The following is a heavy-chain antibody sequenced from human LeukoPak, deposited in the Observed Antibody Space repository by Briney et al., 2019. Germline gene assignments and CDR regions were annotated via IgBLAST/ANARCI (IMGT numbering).Heavy chain of an antibody. J-gene: IGHJ4*02. V-gene: IGHV3-30*02. D-gene: IGHD3-22*01. CDR3: AKDGMIVVVGLFDY. Sequence: GGSLRLSCAASGFTFSSYGMHRVRQAPGKGLEWVAFIRYDGSNKYYADSVKGRYTISRDNSKNTLYLQMNSLRAEDTAVYYCAKDGMIVVVGLFDYWGQGTLVTVSS. CDR1: GFTFSSYG. CDR2: IRYDGSNK.